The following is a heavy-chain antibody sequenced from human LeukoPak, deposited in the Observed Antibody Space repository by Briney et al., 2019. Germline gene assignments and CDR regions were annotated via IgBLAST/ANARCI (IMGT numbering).Heavy chain of an antibody. D-gene: IGHD2/OR15-2a*01. CDR2: VLSDGSDQ. Sequence: GGSLRLSCAASGFPFNTYAMKWVRQAPGKGLEWMAVVLSDGSDQYYADSVQGRFSISRDNSKNTLYLQMDSVRVEDTAVYYCARAGQYRFDYWGQGALVTVSS. V-gene: IGHV3-30*04. J-gene: IGHJ4*02. CDR3: ARAGQYRFDY. CDR1: GFPFNTYA.